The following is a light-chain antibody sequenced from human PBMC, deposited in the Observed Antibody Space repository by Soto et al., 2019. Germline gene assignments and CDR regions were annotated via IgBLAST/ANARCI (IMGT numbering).Light chain of an antibody. CDR1: QSVSSSY. V-gene: IGKV3-20*01. J-gene: IGKJ4*01. CDR3: QQRLT. CDR2: GAS. Sequence: EIVLTRSPGTLSLSPGERATLSCRASQSVSSSYLARYQQKPGQAPRLLIYGASSRATGIPDRFSGSGSGTDFTLTISRLEPGDFAVYYCQQRLTFGGGTKVDIK.